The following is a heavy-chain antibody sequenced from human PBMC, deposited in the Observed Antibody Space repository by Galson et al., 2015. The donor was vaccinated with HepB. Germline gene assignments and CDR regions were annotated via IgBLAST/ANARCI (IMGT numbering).Heavy chain of an antibody. J-gene: IGHJ6*02. CDR3: ARGSGRYAMDV. Sequence: CAISGDSVSSNSAAWNWIRHSPSRGLEWLGRTYYKSKWYNDYAVSVRSRITINPDTSKNQFSLQLRSVTPDDTAVYYCARGSGRYAMDVWGQGTTGTVSS. CDR1: GDSVSSNSAA. V-gene: IGHV6-1*01. D-gene: IGHD3-10*01. CDR2: TYYKSKWYN.